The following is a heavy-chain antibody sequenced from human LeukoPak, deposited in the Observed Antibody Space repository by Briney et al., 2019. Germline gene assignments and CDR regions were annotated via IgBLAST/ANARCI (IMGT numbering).Heavy chain of an antibody. J-gene: IGHJ4*02. Sequence: QTGGSLRLSCAASGFTVSSNYMSWVRQAPGKGLEWVSVIYSGGSTYYADSVKGRFTISRDNSKNTLYLQMNSLRAEGTAVYYCARGFSYGYLYFDYWGQGTLVTVSS. CDR3: ARGFSYGYLYFDY. CDR1: GFTVSSNY. D-gene: IGHD5-18*01. CDR2: IYSGGST. V-gene: IGHV3-66*01.